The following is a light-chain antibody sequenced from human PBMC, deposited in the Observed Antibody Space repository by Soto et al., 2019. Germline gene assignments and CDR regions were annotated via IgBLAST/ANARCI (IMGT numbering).Light chain of an antibody. CDR1: QSVSSN. CDR2: GAY. V-gene: IGKV3-15*01. J-gene: IGKJ5*01. Sequence: EIVMTQSPATLSVSPGERATLSCRASQSVSSNLAWYQKKPGQAPRLLTYGAYTRATGIPARFSGSVSGTEFTLTISSLQSEDFAVYDCQQYKNWPPITFGQGTRLEI. CDR3: QQYKNWPPIT.